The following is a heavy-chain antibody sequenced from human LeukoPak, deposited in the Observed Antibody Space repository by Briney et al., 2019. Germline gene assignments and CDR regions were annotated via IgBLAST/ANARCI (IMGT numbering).Heavy chain of an antibody. D-gene: IGHD3-16*01. Sequence: GESLKISCKGSGYTFTGYWIAWVRQMPGEGLELMGIIYPGDSGTIYSPSFQGHVTISADKSISTAYLQWSSLKASDTAIYYCARQLGLRSLDYWGQGTLVTVSS. V-gene: IGHV5-51*01. CDR1: GYTFTGYW. CDR2: IYPGDSGT. J-gene: IGHJ4*02. CDR3: ARQLGLRSLDY.